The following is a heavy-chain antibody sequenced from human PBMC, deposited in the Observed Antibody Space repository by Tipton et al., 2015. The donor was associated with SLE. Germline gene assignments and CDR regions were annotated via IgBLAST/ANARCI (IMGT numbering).Heavy chain of an antibody. J-gene: IGHJ4*02. Sequence: SLRLSCTGSGFIFSGSAIHWVRQASGKGLEWVGRIRDKGNNYATSYIESVKDRFTISRDDSKDTAYLQMNSLKTEDTVVYYCWSYHFWRCLEYRGQGTLVTVFS. CDR1: GFIFSGSA. D-gene: IGHD3-3*02. V-gene: IGHV3-73*01. CDR2: IRDKGNNYAT. CDR3: WSYHFWRCLEY.